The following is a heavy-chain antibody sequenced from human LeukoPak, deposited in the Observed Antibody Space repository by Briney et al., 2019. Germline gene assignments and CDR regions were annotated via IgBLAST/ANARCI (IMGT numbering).Heavy chain of an antibody. V-gene: IGHV4-30-2*01. J-gene: IGHJ3*02. Sequence: SETLSLTCAVSGGSISSGGYSWSWIRQPPGKGLEWIGYIYHSGSTYYNPPLKSRVTISVDRSKNQFSLKLSSVTAADTAVYYCARGSGAFDIWGQGTMATVSS. CDR1: GGSISSGGYS. CDR2: IYHSGST. CDR3: ARGSGAFDI.